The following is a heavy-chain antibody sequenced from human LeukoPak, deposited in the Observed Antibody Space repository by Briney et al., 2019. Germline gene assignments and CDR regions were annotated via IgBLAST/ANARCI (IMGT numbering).Heavy chain of an antibody. J-gene: IGHJ5*02. CDR3: ARGLVTTVTTDWFDP. D-gene: IGHD4-17*01. Sequence: SETLSLTCAVYGGSFSSYYWSWIRQPPGKGLEWIGEITHSGSTNYNPSLKSRVTISVDTSKNQFSLKLSSVTAADTAVYYCARGLVTTVTTDWFDPWGQGTLVTVSS. V-gene: IGHV4-34*01. CDR1: GGSFSSYY. CDR2: ITHSGST.